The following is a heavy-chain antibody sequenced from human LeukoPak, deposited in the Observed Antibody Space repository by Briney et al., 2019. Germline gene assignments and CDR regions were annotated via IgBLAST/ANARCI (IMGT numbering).Heavy chain of an antibody. Sequence: PSETLSLTCAVYGGSFSNYYWSWIRQPPGKGLEWIGEINHSGSTNYNPSLKSRVTISVDTSKNQFSLKLSSVTAADTAVYYCAGYCSSTSCYIEDYWGQGTLVTVSS. J-gene: IGHJ4*02. CDR3: AGYCSSTSCYIEDY. V-gene: IGHV4-34*01. CDR2: INHSGST. D-gene: IGHD2-2*01. CDR1: GGSFSNYY.